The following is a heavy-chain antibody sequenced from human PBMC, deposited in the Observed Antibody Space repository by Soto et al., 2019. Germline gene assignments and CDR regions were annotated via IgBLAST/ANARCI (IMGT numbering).Heavy chain of an antibody. CDR1: GGSISSYY. CDR3: ARGVVVVRGVIITYYYMDV. Sequence: SETLSLTCTVSGGSISSYYWSWIRQPPGKGLEWIGCIYYSGSTNYNPSLKSRVTISVDTSKNQFSLKLSSVTAADTAVYYCARGVVVVRGVIITYYYMDVWVKGTTVTGSS. D-gene: IGHD3-10*01. J-gene: IGHJ6*03. CDR2: IYYSGST. V-gene: IGHV4-59*01.